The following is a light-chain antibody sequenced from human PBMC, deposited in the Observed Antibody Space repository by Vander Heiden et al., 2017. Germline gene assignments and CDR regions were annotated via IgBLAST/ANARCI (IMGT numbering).Light chain of an antibody. CDR3: QQAISFPLT. CDR2: GAS. Sequence: DIQMTQSPSSVSASVGDRVTITCRASQDISSFLAWYQQKPGQAPKLLISGASMLHGGVPLRFSGSGSGTGFTLTISSLHPEDSAIYYCQQAISFPLTFGGGTRVEIK. J-gene: IGKJ4*01. CDR1: QDISSF. V-gene: IGKV1-12*01.